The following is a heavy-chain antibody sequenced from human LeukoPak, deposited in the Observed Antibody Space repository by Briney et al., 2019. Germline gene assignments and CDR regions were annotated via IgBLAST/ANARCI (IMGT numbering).Heavy chain of an antibody. J-gene: IGHJ5*02. V-gene: IGHV1-69*13. CDR2: IIPIFGTA. CDR1: GGTFSSYA. CDR3: ARDWLVAANNWFDP. D-gene: IGHD2-15*01. Sequence: SVKVACKASGGTFSSYAISWVRQAPGQGLEWMGGIIPIFGTANYAQKFQGRVTITADESTSTAYMELSSLRSEDTAVYYCARDWLVAANNWFDPWGQGTLVTVSS.